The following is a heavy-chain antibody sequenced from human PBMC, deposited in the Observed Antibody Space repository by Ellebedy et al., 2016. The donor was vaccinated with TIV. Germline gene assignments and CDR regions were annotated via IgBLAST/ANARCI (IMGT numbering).Heavy chain of an antibody. CDR1: GFTFSSYA. CDR3: VPRMVVAFEY. V-gene: IGHV3-30*03. CDR2: MSNDGSNT. D-gene: IGHD2-21*01. J-gene: IGHJ4*02. Sequence: GESLKISCAASGFTFSSYAMHWVRQAPGKGLEWVAVMSNDGSNTYYVDSVRGRLTISRDNSKNTLYLQMSSLRAEDTAVYYCVPRMVVAFEYWGQGTLVTVSS.